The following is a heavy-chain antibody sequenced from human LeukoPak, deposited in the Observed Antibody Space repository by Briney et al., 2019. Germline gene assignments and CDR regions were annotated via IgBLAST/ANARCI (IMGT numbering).Heavy chain of an antibody. CDR1: GYTFTGYY. V-gene: IGHV1-2*02. CDR2: INPNSGGT. D-gene: IGHD5-24*01. J-gene: IGHJ4*02. Sequence: ASVKVSCKASGYTFTGYYMHWVRQAPGQGLEWMGWINPNSGGTNYAQKFQGRVTMTRDTSISTAYMELSRLRSDDTAVYYCARLDSYRGIRGHLGYWGQGTLVTVSS. CDR3: ARLDSYRGIRGHLGY.